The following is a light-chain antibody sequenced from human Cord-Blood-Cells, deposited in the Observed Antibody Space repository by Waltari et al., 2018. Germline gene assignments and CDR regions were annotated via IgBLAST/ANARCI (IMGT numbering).Light chain of an antibody. CDR3: QQYYSTPPYT. V-gene: IGKV4-1*01. CDR2: WAS. Sequence: LAVSLGERATINCKSSQSVLYSSNNKNYLAWYQQKPGQPPKLLIYWASTRESGVPDRFSGSGSGTDFTLTISSLQAEDVAVYYCQQYYSTPPYTFGQGTKLEIK. J-gene: IGKJ2*01. CDR1: QSVLYSSNNKNY.